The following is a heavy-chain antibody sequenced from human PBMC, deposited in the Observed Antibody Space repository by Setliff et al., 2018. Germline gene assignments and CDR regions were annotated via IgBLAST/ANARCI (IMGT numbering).Heavy chain of an antibody. CDR1: GGSISSGGYY. CDR3: ARKNQLRHYNWFDP. Sequence: PSETLSLTCTVSGGSISSGGYYWSWIRQHPGKGLEWIGYIYYSGSTYYNPSLKSRITISVDTSKNQFSRKLSSVTAADTAVYYCARKNQLRHYNWFDPWGQGTLVTVSS. D-gene: IGHD2-2*01. CDR2: IYYSGST. V-gene: IGHV4-31*03. J-gene: IGHJ5*02.